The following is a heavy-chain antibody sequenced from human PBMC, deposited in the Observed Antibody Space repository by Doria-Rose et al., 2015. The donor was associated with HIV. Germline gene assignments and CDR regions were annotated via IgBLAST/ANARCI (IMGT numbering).Heavy chain of an antibody. CDR1: GVSLSSPGMG. Sequence: QVTLKESGPVLVKPTETLMLTCTVSGVSLSSPGMGVSWIRQPPGKALEWLGNTFSDDERSYKTSLKSRLTISRGTSKSQVVLTMTDMDPVDTATYYCARIKSSRWYHKYYFDFWGQGTLVIVSA. CDR2: TFSDDER. CDR3: ARIKSSRWYHKYYFDF. J-gene: IGHJ4*02. V-gene: IGHV2-26*01. D-gene: IGHD6-13*01.